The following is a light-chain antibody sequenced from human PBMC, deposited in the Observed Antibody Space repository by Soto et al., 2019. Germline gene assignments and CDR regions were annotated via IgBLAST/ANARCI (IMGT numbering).Light chain of an antibody. CDR2: DAS. J-gene: IGKJ5*01. Sequence: EIVLTQSPATLSLSPGERATLSFRASQSVSSYLAWYQQKPGQAPRLLIYDASNRATGIPARFSGSGSGTDFTLTISSLEPEDFAVYYCQPRSNWPPITFGQGTRLEI. V-gene: IGKV3-11*01. CDR3: QPRSNWPPIT. CDR1: QSVSSY.